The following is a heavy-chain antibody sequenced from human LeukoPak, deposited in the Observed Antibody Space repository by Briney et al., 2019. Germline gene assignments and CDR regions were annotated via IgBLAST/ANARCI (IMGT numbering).Heavy chain of an antibody. J-gene: IGHJ4*02. V-gene: IGHV3-64*01. D-gene: IGHD3-3*01. CDR3: AKPHYDFWSGYWGGDY. CDR2: ISSNGGST. Sequence: PGGSLRLSCAASGFTFSSYAMHWVRQAPGKGLEYVSAISSNGGSTYYANSVKGRFTISRDNSKNTLYLQMNSLRPEDTAVYYCAKPHYDFWSGYWGGDYWGQGTLVTVSS. CDR1: GFTFSSYA.